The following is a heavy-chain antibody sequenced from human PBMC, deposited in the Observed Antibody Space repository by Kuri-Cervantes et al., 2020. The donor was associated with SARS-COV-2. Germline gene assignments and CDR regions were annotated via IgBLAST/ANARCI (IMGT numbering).Heavy chain of an antibody. V-gene: IGHV3-30*18. CDR3: AKGYSGSYTAHMKTHRAFDY. Sequence: GESLKISCAASGFTFSSYGMHWVRQAPGKGLEWVAVISYDGSNKYYAGSVKGRFTSSRDNSKNTLYLQMNSLRAEDTAVYYCAKGYSGSYTAHMKTHRAFDYWGQGTLVTVSS. CDR2: ISYDGSNK. J-gene: IGHJ4*02. D-gene: IGHD1-26*01. CDR1: GFTFSSYG.